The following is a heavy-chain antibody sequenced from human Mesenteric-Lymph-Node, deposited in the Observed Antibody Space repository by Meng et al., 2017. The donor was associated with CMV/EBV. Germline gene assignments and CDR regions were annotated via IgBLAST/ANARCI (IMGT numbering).Heavy chain of an antibody. CDR2: IKSDGSST. V-gene: IGHV3-74*01. Sequence: GESLKISCAASGFTFSTYWMHWVRQGPGKGLVWVSRIKSDGSSTIYADSVKGRFTISRDNAKNTLYLQMNNLRAEDTAVYYCATEGGYCSSTSCYKYFQHWRQGTLVTVSS. D-gene: IGHD2-2*02. CDR1: GFTFSTYW. CDR3: ATEGGYCSSTSCYKYFQH. J-gene: IGHJ1*01.